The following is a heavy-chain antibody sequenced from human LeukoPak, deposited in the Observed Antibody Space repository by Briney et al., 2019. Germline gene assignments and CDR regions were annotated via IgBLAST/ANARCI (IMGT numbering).Heavy chain of an antibody. V-gene: IGHV3-33*06. CDR3: AKDIEGAGLDY. CDR1: GFIFSRYG. Sequence: GGSLRLSCAASGFIFSRYGMHWVRQAPGKGLEWVAVVWCEKSGYSKYYADSVKGRFTISRDDSKHTVFLQMTSLRAEDTAVYYCAKDIEGAGLDYWGQGTLVTVSS. CDR2: VWCEKSGYSK. J-gene: IGHJ4*02.